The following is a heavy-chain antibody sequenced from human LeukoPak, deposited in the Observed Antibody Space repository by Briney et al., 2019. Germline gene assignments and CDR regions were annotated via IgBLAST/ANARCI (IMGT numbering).Heavy chain of an antibody. CDR2: IYYSGST. D-gene: IGHD3-22*01. CDR1: GGSFSGYY. J-gene: IGHJ4*02. CDR3: ARDVPPRDYYDSSGPSLLGY. Sequence: SETLSLTCAVYGGSFSGYYWGWIRQPPGKGLEWIGSIYYSGSTYYNPSLKSRVTISVDTSKNQFSLKLSSVTAADTAVYYCARDVPPRDYYDSSGPSLLGYWGQGTLVTVSS. V-gene: IGHV4-34*01.